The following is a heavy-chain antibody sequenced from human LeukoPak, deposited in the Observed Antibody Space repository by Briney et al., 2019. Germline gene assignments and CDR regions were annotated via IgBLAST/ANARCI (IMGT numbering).Heavy chain of an antibody. V-gene: IGHV3-7*01. J-gene: IGHJ4*02. CDR2: INQDGSEK. Sequence: QPGGSLRLSCAASGFTFSSYEMNWVRQAPGKGLEWVANINQDGSEKYYVDSVKGRFTISRDNAKNSLYLQMNSLRAEDAAMYYCARRYMATSAEDFDYWGQGTLVTVSS. CDR3: ARRYMATSAEDFDY. CDR1: GFTFSSYE. D-gene: IGHD5-24*01.